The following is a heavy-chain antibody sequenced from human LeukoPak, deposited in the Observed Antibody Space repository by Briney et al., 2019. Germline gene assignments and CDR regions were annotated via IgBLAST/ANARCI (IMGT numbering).Heavy chain of an antibody. CDR2: ISYDGSNK. CDR1: GFTFSTYA. J-gene: IGHJ4*02. V-gene: IGHV3-30-3*01. CDR3: ARVLEAYYYGSGSYYKYFDY. D-gene: IGHD3-10*01. Sequence: GGSLRLSCAASGFTFSTYAMSWVRQAPGKGLEWVAVISYDGSNKYYADSVKGRFTISRDNSKNTLYLQMNSLRAEDTAVYYCARVLEAYYYGSGSYYKYFDYWGQGTLVTVSS.